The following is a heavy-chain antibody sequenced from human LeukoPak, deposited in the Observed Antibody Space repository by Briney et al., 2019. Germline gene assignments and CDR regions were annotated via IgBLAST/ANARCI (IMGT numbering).Heavy chain of an antibody. D-gene: IGHD3-3*01. Sequence: SETLSLTCTVSGGSISSSSYYWGWIRQPPGKGLEWIGSIYYSGSTYYNPSLKSRVTMPIDTSKNQFSLKLTSVTAADTAVYYCARGILGKGYFDLWGRDTLVTVSS. J-gene: IGHJ2*01. CDR1: GGSISSSSYY. V-gene: IGHV4-39*07. CDR3: ARGILGKGYFDL. CDR2: IYYSGST.